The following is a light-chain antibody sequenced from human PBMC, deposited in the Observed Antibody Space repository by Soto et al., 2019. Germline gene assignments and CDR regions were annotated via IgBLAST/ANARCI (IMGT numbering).Light chain of an antibody. CDR3: QQYDSSPT. V-gene: IGKV3-20*01. CDR2: GAF. CDR1: QSVSSSY. Sequence: EIVLTQSPGTLSLSPGARAPLSCRASQSVSSSYLVWYQQHPGQAPRLLIYGAFTRANGIPDRFSGSGSGTDFSLTISRLEPEDFAVYYCQQYDSSPTFGQGTKVDI. J-gene: IGKJ1*01.